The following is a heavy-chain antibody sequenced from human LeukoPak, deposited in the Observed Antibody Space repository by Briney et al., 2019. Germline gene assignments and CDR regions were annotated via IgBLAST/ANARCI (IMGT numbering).Heavy chain of an antibody. D-gene: IGHD6-6*01. V-gene: IGHV1-8*01. Sequence: ASVKVSCKASGYTFTSYDINWVRQATGQGLEWMGWMNPNSGNTGYAQKFQGRVTITRNTSISTAYMELSSLRSEDTAVYYCARGGDMQLGFDYWGQGTLVTVSS. CDR1: GYTFTSYD. CDR2: MNPNSGNT. J-gene: IGHJ4*02. CDR3: ARGGDMQLGFDY.